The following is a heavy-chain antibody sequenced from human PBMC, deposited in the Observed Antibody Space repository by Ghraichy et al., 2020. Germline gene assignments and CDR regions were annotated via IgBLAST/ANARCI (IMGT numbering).Heavy chain of an antibody. D-gene: IGHD6-13*01. J-gene: IGHJ4*02. V-gene: IGHV3-21*01. CDR1: GFTFSSYN. CDR2: ISSSSSDI. Sequence: RGSLRLSCAASGFTFSSYNMNWVRQAPGKGLEWVSSISSSSSDIYYADSVEGRFTISRDNAKNSLYLQMNSLRAEDTALYNCARDGGSWSPWYFDYWGQGTLVTVSS. CDR3: ARDGGSWSPWYFDY.